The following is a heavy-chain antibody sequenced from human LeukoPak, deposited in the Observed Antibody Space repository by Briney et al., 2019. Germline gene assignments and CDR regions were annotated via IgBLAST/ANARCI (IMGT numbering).Heavy chain of an antibody. CDR3: ASPPWPYYYGSGNAFDI. D-gene: IGHD3-10*01. CDR2: IYPGDSDT. V-gene: IGHV5-51*01. Sequence: GESLKISCKGSGYSFTSYWIGWVRQMPGKGLEWMGIIYPGDSDTRYSPSFQGQVTISADKSISTAYLQWSSLKASDTAMYYCASPPWPYYYGSGNAFDIWGQGTMVTVSS. J-gene: IGHJ3*02. CDR1: GYSFTSYW.